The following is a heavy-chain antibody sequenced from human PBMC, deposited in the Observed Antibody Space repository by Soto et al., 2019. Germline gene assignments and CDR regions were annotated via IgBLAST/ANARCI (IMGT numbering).Heavy chain of an antibody. V-gene: IGHV4-30-4*01. D-gene: IGHD3-22*01. CDR1: GASISGGDYY. CDR3: ARATYDSSTYYLDY. CDR2: IYYTGNT. J-gene: IGHJ4*02. Sequence: QVQLQESGPGLVKPSQTLSLTCTVSGASISGGDYYWTWIRQPPGKGLEWIGSIYYTGNTYSNPSLESRLSISVDPSNNQCALRLTSVTAPDTAIYYCARATYDSSTYYLDYWGQRTLVTVSS.